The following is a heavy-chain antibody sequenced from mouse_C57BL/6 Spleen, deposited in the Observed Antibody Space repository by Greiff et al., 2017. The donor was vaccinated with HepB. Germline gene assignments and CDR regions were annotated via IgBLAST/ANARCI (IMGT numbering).Heavy chain of an antibody. J-gene: IGHJ1*03. V-gene: IGHV7-3*01. CDR3: ARNYDYGYWYFDV. D-gene: IGHD2-4*01. Sequence: EVQRVESGGGLVQPGGSLSLSCAASGFTFTDYYMSWVRQPPGKALEWLGFIRNKANGYTTEYSASVKGRFTISRDNSQSILYLQMNALRAEDSATYYCARNYDYGYWYFDVWGTGTTVTVSS. CDR2: IRNKANGYTT. CDR1: GFTFTDYY.